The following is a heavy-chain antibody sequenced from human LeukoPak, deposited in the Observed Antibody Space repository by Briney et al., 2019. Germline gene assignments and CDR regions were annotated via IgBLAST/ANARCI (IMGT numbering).Heavy chain of an antibody. CDR2: ISGSGGST. CDR1: GFTFSSYG. V-gene: IGHV3-23*01. J-gene: IGHJ4*02. CDR3: ARGLTYYYGSGSYYNADHPTTFDY. Sequence: PGGTLRLSCAASGFTFSSYGMSWVRQAPGKGLEWVSAISGSGGSTYYADSVKGRFTISRDNAKNSLYLQMNSLRAEDTAVYYCARGLTYYYGSGSYYNADHPTTFDYWGQGTLVTVSS. D-gene: IGHD3-10*01.